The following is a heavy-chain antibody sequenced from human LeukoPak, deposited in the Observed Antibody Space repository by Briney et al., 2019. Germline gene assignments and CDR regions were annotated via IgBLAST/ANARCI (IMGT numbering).Heavy chain of an antibody. V-gene: IGHV3-23*01. D-gene: IGHD2-15*01. CDR3: AKVGDCSGGSCYGEYFDY. CDR1: GFTFSSYA. Sequence: GGSLRLSCAASGFTFSSYAMSWVRQAPGKGLEWVSAISGSGGSTYYADSVKGRFTISRDNSKNTLYLQMNSLRAEDTAVYYCAKVGDCSGGSCYGEYFDYWGQAPLVNVSS. CDR2: ISGSGGST. J-gene: IGHJ4*02.